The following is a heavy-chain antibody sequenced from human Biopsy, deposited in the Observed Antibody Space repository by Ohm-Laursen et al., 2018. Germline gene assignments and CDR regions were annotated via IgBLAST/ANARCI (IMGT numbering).Heavy chain of an antibody. V-gene: IGHV4-59*11. D-gene: IGHD4-23*01. CDR3: ARGSNEYGGLYFPH. J-gene: IGHJ1*01. Sequence: TLSLTWAVSVGSFTGHYWTWIRQPPGKGLEWIGHISHTGYTSYKSSLKSRVTISLDTSRKHFSLRLTSLAAADTAVYYCARGSNEYGGLYFPHWGQGTLVTVSS. CDR1: VGSFTGHY. CDR2: ISHTGYT.